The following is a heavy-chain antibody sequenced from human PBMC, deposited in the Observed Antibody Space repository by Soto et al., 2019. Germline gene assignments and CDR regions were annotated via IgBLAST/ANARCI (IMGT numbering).Heavy chain of an antibody. V-gene: IGHV3-33*01. CDR3: AIGLELRHYYYGMDV. J-gene: IGHJ6*02. D-gene: IGHD1-7*01. CDR2: IWYDGSNK. Sequence: QVQLVESGGGVVQPGRSLRLSCAASGFTFSSYGMHWVRQAPGKGLEWVAVIWYDGSNKYYADVVKGRFTISRDKSKNPLYLQMNSLRAEDTGVYYCAIGLELRHYYYGMDVWGQGTTVTVSS. CDR1: GFTFSSYG.